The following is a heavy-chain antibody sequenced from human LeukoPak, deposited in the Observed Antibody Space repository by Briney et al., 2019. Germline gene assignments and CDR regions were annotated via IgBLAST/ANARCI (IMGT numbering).Heavy chain of an antibody. CDR3: ARDRTFDL. CDR1: GGYISDYY. Sequence: SETLSLTCTVSGGYISDYYWNWIRQPPGKGLEWIGYIYYSGNTNYNPSLKGRVTMSIDTSNNQFSLKLSSVTAADTAVYYCARDRTFDLWGRGTLVTVSS. D-gene: IGHD1-7*01. J-gene: IGHJ2*01. V-gene: IGHV4-59*01. CDR2: IYYSGNT.